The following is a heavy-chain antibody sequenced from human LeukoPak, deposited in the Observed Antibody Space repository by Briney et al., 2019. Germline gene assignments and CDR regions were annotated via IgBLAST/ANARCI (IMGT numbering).Heavy chain of an antibody. CDR3: AREGYNWNYEHAFDI. J-gene: IGHJ3*02. Sequence: PSETLSLTCTVSGGSISSHYWSWIRQPAGKGLEWIGRVYTSGSTNYNPSLKSRVTMSVDTSKKQLSLKLTSVTAADTAVYYCAREGYNWNYEHAFDIWGQGTMVTVSS. D-gene: IGHD1-7*01. V-gene: IGHV4-4*07. CDR2: VYTSGST. CDR1: GGSISSHY.